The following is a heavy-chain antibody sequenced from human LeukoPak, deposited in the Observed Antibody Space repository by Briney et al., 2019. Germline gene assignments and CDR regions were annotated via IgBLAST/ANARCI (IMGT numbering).Heavy chain of an antibody. CDR3: ARDYEYQLLYRWYYYMDV. V-gene: IGHV4-4*07. CDR1: GGSISSYY. Sequence: PSETLSLTCTVSGGSISSYYWSWIRQPAGKGLEWIGRIYTSGSTNYNPSLKSRVTMSVDTSKNQFSLKLSSVTAADTAVYYCARDYEYQLLYRWYYYMDVWGKGTTVTVSS. J-gene: IGHJ6*03. D-gene: IGHD2-2*02. CDR2: IYTSGST.